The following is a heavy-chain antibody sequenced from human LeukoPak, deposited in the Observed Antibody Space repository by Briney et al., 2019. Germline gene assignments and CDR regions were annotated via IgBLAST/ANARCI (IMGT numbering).Heavy chain of an antibody. D-gene: IGHD7-27*01. Sequence: PGGSLRLSCAASGFTFSSYSMNWIRQAPGKGLEWVSTLSGTGGSTYYADSVKGRFTISRDNSKNTLYLQVSSLRAEDTAVYYCAKDGGLWVSAHWGDSWGRGTLVTVSS. V-gene: IGHV3-23*01. CDR1: GFTFSSYS. CDR3: AKDGGLWVSAHWGDS. J-gene: IGHJ4*02. CDR2: LSGTGGST.